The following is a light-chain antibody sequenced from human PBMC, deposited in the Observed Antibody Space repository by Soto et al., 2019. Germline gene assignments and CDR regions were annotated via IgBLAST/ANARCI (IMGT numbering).Light chain of an antibody. CDR3: QQYSASTRT. CDR2: CAS. Sequence: EIVLTQAPGTLSLSPGARATLSCRASQSVRSDYLAWHQQKPGQAPRLHIYCASTRAIGIPGRFPGSWYGADFNLTISRLEPEDSPVYYCQQYSASTRTFGPGTKVDIK. CDR1: QSVRSDY. J-gene: IGKJ3*01. V-gene: IGKV3-20*01.